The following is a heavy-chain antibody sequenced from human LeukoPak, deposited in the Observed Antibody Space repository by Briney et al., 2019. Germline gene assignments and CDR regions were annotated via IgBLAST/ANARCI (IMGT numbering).Heavy chain of an antibody. D-gene: IGHD6-19*01. CDR3: ARRRPRARIAVAGTFDY. CDR1: AGSISSSNYY. CDR2: IYYSGRT. J-gene: IGHJ4*02. V-gene: IGHV4-39*01. Sequence: PSETLSLTCTVSAGSISSSNYYWGWIRQPPGKGLEWIGSIYYSGRTYYNPSLKSRVTISVNTSKKQFSLKLSSVTAADTAVYYCARRRPRARIAVAGTFDYWGQGTLVTVSS.